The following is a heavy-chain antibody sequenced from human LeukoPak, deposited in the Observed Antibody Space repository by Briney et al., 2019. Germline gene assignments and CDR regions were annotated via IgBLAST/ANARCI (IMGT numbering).Heavy chain of an antibody. J-gene: IGHJ5*02. D-gene: IGHD1-7*01. Sequence: GASVKVSCKAFGYTFTGYYMHWVRQAPGQGLEWMGWINPNSGGTNYAQKFQGRVTMTRDTSISTAYMELSRLRSDDTAVYYCARGVNYGAAGFDPWGQGTLVTVSS. CDR1: GYTFTGYY. CDR2: INPNSGGT. CDR3: ARGVNYGAAGFDP. V-gene: IGHV1-2*02.